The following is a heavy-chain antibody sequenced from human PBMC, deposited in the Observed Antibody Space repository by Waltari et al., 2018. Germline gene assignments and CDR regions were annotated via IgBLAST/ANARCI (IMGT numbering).Heavy chain of an antibody. J-gene: IGHJ5*02. CDR1: GGSISSYY. CDR3: ARGTYCSGGSCYSGRWFDP. CDR2: IYYRGST. Sequence: QVQLQESGPGLVKPSETLSLTCTVSGGSISSYYWSWIRQPPGKGLEWIGDIYYRGSTNYNPSLKSRVTISVDTSKNQFSLKLSSVTAADTAVYYCARGTYCSGGSCYSGRWFDPWGQGTLVTVSS. V-gene: IGHV4-59*01. D-gene: IGHD2-15*01.